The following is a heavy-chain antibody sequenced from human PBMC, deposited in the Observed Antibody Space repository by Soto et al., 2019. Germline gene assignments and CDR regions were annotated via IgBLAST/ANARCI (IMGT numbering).Heavy chain of an antibody. V-gene: IGHV1-46*01. J-gene: IGHJ4*02. CDR2: INPRSGNA. CDR3: AKIAGPGLTYFDF. D-gene: IGHD6-13*01. Sequence: GASVKVSCKASRYLFASHNIHWVREAPGQGLEWMGEINPRSGNAGYDQKFQGRVTMTSDTSTTTVYMTVSSLRSDDTAVYYCAKIAGPGLTYFDFWGLGTPVTLSS. CDR1: RYLFASHN.